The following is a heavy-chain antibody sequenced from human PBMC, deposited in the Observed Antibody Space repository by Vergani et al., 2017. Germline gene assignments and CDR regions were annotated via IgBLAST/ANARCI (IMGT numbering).Heavy chain of an antibody. J-gene: IGHJ5*02. Sequence: QLQLQESGPGLVKPSETLSLTCTVSGGSISSSSYYWGWIRPPPGQGLEWIGYIYYSGGTNYNPSRKSRVTISVDTSKNQFSLKLSSVTAADTAVYYCGREGSGIAAPWGQGTLVTVSS. V-gene: IGHV4-61*05. CDR1: GGSISSSSYY. CDR2: IYYSGGT. D-gene: IGHD6-13*01. CDR3: GREGSGIAAP.